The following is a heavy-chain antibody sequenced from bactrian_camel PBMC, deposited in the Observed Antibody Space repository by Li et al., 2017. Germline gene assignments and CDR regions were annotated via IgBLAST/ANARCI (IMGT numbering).Heavy chain of an antibody. CDR1: GYLYGNYY. CDR2: IDRDGST. J-gene: IGHJ4*01. V-gene: IGHV3S42*01. CDR3: AATGDDGSCRDWQNPREFSY. Sequence: VQLVESGGGSVQAGESLRLACVMSGYLYGNYYMAWFRQSPGKEHARVAGIDRDGSTSYADSVKGRFTISKANAKDTLYLQMNSLQPEDTDMYYCAATGDDGSCRDWQNPREFSYWGQGTQVTVS. D-gene: IGHD6*01.